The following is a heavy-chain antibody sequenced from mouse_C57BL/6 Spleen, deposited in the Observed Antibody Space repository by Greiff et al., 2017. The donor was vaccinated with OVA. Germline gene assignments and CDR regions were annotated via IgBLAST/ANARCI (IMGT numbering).Heavy chain of an antibody. D-gene: IGHD4-1*01. CDR2: ISSGGSYT. CDR3: ARHEDWDLDY. CDR1: GFTFSSYG. J-gene: IGHJ2*01. Sequence: EVMLVESGGDLVKPGGSLKLSCAASGFTFSSYGMSWVRQTPDKRLEWVATISSGGSYTYYPDSVKGRFTISRDNAKNTLYLQMSSLKSEDTDMYYCARHEDWDLDYWGQGTTLTVSS. V-gene: IGHV5-6*01.